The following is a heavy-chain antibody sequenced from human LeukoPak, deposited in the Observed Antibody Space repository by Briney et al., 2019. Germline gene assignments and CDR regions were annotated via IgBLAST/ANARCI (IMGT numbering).Heavy chain of an antibody. CDR3: AKDLHVGATLRRNFDY. V-gene: IGHV3-23*01. Sequence: GGPLRLSCAASGFTFSSYAMSWVRQAPGEGLEWVSAISGSGGSTYYADSVKGRFTISRDNSKNTLYLQMNSLRAEDTAVYYCAKDLHVGATLRRNFDYWGQGTLVTVSS. J-gene: IGHJ4*02. CDR2: ISGSGGST. D-gene: IGHD1-26*01. CDR1: GFTFSSYA.